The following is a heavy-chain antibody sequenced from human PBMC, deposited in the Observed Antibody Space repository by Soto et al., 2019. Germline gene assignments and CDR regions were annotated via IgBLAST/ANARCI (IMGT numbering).Heavy chain of an antibody. CDR1: GFTFSSYE. Sequence: GGSLRLSCAASGFTFSSYEMNWVRQAPGKGLEWVSYISSSGSTIYYADSVKGRFTISRDNAKNSLYLQMNSLRAEDTAVYYCARDDRVGATKAFDIWGQGTMVTVSS. CDR2: ISSSGSTI. CDR3: ARDDRVGATKAFDI. J-gene: IGHJ3*02. V-gene: IGHV3-48*03. D-gene: IGHD1-26*01.